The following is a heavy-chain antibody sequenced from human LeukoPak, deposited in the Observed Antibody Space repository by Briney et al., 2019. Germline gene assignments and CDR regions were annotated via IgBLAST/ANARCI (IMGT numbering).Heavy chain of an antibody. J-gene: IGHJ2*01. V-gene: IGHV3-30*18. D-gene: IGHD1-26*01. CDR2: ISYDGSNK. CDR3: AKDQGIVGANGWYFDL. CDR1: GFTFSSYG. Sequence: PGRFLRLSCAASGFTFSSYGMHWVRQAPGKGLEWVAVISYDGSNKYYADSVKGRFTISRDNSKNTLYLQMNSLRAEDTAVYYCAKDQGIVGANGWYFDLWGRGTLVTVSS.